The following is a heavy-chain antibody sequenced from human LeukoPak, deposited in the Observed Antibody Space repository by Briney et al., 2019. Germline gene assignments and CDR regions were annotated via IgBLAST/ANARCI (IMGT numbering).Heavy chain of an antibody. V-gene: IGHV3-48*03. CDR3: ARGPYGSGTYYNDY. CDR1: GFTFSSYE. J-gene: IGHJ4*02. Sequence: PGGSLRLSCAASGFTFSSYEMNWVRQGPGKGLERVSYISNSASTIYYADSVKGRFTISRDNAKNSLSLQMNSMRAEDTAVYYCARGPYGSGTYYNDYWGQGTLVTVSS. D-gene: IGHD3-10*01. CDR2: ISNSASTI.